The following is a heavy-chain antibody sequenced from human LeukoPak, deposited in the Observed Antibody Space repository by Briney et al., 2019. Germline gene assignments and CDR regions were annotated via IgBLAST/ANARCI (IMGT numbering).Heavy chain of an antibody. Sequence: PGGSLRLSCAASGFTFSSYAMSWVRQAPGKGLEWVSAISGSGGSTYYADSVKGWFTISRDNSKNTLYLQMNSLRAEDTAVYYCAKVSPDIVATTSYDYWGQGTLVTVSS. V-gene: IGHV3-23*01. CDR1: GFTFSSYA. J-gene: IGHJ4*02. CDR2: ISGSGGST. CDR3: AKVSPDIVATTSYDY. D-gene: IGHD5-12*01.